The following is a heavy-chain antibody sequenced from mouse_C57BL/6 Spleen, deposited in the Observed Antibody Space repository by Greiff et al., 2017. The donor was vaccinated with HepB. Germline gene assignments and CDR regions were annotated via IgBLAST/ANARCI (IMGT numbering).Heavy chain of an antibody. CDR1: GYAFSSSW. J-gene: IGHJ3*01. CDR2: IYPGDGDT. D-gene: IGHD2-12*01. CDR3: ARDDVEFAY. V-gene: IGHV1-82*01. Sequence: VQLQQSGPELVKPGASVKISCKASGYAFSSSWMNWVKQRPGKGLEWIGRIYPGDGDTNYNGKFKGKATLTADKSPSTAYMQLSSLTSEDSAVYFCARDDVEFAYWGQGTLVTVSA.